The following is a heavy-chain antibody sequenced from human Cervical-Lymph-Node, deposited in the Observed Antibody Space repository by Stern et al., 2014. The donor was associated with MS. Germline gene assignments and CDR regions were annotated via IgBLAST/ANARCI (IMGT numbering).Heavy chain of an antibody. Sequence: EVQLVESGGGLVKPGGSLRLSCAASGFTFSSYSMNWVRPAPGKGLEWVSFISSSSSYIYYADSVKGRFTISRDNAKNSLYLQMNSLRAEDTAVYYCAREEFGELTAYFDYWGQGTLVTVSS. CDR2: ISSSSSYI. CDR3: AREEFGELTAYFDY. D-gene: IGHD3-10*01. V-gene: IGHV3-21*06. CDR1: GFTFSSYS. J-gene: IGHJ4*02.